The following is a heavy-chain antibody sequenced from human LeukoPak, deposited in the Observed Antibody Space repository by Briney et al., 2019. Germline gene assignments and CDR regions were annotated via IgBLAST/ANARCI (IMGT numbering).Heavy chain of an antibody. CDR1: GGSFSGSY. D-gene: IGHD3-3*01. J-gene: IGHJ4*02. Sequence: PSETLSLTCGVSGGSFSGSYWGWIRQPPGKGLEWIGEINLSGSTNYNSSLTSRVTISLDTSKNQFSLNLRSVTTADTAVYYCARVSISLFGVVNAHFDSWGQGTLVAVSS. V-gene: IGHV4-34*01. CDR2: INLSGST. CDR3: ARVSISLFGVVNAHFDS.